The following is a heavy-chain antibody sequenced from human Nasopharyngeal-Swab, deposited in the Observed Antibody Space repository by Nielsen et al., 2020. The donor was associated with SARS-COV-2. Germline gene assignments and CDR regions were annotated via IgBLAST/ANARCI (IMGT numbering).Heavy chain of an antibody. Sequence: SETLSPTCAVYGGSFTDYYWTWIRQPPGKGLEWIGKINHRGSTTYTPSLKSRVTISADTSKNQFSLNLSSVTAADTAVYYCARGLVDVNMMLVVIGFSYWLDSWGQGTLVTVSS. V-gene: IGHV4-34*01. D-gene: IGHD3-22*01. CDR2: INHRGST. J-gene: IGHJ5*01. CDR3: ARGLVDVNMMLVVIGFSYWLDS. CDR1: GGSFTDYY.